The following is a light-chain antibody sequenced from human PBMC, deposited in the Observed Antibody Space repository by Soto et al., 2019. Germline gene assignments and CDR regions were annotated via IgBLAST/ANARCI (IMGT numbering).Light chain of an antibody. CDR1: QRVISY. V-gene: IGKV3-11*01. CDR3: QQRRAWPRNT. CDR2: DIS. Sequence: DIVLTQFPATLSLSPGERATLSCRASQRVISYLAWYQQKPGQAPRLLIYDISNRATGIPARFIGSGSGTDFTLSISSLEPEDSAVYYCQQRRAWPRNTFGQGTKLEIK. J-gene: IGKJ2*01.